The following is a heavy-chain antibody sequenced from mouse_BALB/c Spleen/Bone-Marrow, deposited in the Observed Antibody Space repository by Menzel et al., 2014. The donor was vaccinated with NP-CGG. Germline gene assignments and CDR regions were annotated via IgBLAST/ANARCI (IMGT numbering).Heavy chain of an antibody. D-gene: IGHD1-1*01. Sequence: QVQLQQPAPELARPGASVKMSCKASGYIFXSYTMHWVKQRPGQSLEWIGSINPSSGYTDYNQKFKDKTILTADKSSSTAYMQLSSLTSEDSAVYYCAKINYGYYALDYWGQGTSVTVSS. CDR2: INPSSGYT. J-gene: IGHJ4*01. V-gene: IGHV1-4*02. CDR3: AKINYGYYALDY. CDR1: GYIFXSYT.